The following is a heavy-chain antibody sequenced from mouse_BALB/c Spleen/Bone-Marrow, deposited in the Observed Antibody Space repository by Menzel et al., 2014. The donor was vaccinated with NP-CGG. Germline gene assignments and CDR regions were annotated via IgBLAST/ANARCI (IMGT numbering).Heavy chain of an antibody. CDR2: INPSTSYT. Sequence: QVQLQQSGAELAKPGASVMMSCKASGYTFTSYWMHWVKQRPGQALEWIGYINPSTSYTEFNQKFKDKATLTADKSSSTAYMHLSSLTSEDSAVYYCARGATVVARYFDSWGQGTTLTVSS. V-gene: IGHV1-7*01. D-gene: IGHD1-1*01. CDR3: ARGATVVARYFDS. CDR1: GYTFTSYW. J-gene: IGHJ2*01.